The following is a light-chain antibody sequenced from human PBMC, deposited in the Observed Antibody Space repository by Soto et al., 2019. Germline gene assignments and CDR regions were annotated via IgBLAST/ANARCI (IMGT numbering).Light chain of an antibody. CDR1: QSVSGW. CDR3: QQYETFSGT. V-gene: IGKV1-5*01. J-gene: IGKJ1*01. Sequence: DVHMTQAPSTLSASVGDTVTVTCRASQSVSGWLAWYQQKPGEAPKLLIYDASALPRGVPSRFSGSGSGTKFTLTIASLQPDDFATYYCQQYETFSGTFGPGTKVDIK. CDR2: DAS.